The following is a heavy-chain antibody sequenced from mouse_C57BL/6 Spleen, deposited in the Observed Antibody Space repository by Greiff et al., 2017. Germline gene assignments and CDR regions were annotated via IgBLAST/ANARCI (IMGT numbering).Heavy chain of an antibody. V-gene: IGHV1-18*01. D-gene: IGHD2-1*01. J-gene: IGHJ3*01. CDR1: GYTFTDYN. CDR3: ARRGGNYEEDWLAY. Sequence: VQLQQSGPELVKPGASVKIPCKASGYTFTDYNMDWVKQSHGKSLEWIGDINPNNGGTIYNQKFKGKATLTVDKSSSTAYMELRSLTSENTAVYYCARRGGNYEEDWLAYWGQGTLVTVSA. CDR2: INPNNGGT.